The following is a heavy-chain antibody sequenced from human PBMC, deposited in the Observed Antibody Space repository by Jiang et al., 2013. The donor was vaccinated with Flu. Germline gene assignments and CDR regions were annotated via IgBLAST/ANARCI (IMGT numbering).Heavy chain of an antibody. J-gene: IGHJ4*02. CDR2: VYSSGNT. CDR1: GGSVNSGSFY. Sequence: GSGLVKPSETLSLTCTVSGGSVNSGSFYWSWIRQPPGKGLEYIGYVYSSGNTNYNPSLKSRVTISVDTSETHFSLKLISVTAADTAIYYCVRGRYYDSSAYYIFDDWGQGILVTVSS. CDR3: VRGRYYDSSAYYIFDD. V-gene: IGHV4-61*01. D-gene: IGHD3-22*01.